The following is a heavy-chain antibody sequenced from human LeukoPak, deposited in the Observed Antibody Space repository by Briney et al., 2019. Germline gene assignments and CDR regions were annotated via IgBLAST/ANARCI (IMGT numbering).Heavy chain of an antibody. CDR1: GYTFTTYA. Sequence: ASVKVSCKASGYTFTTYAMHWVRQAPGQRLEWMGWINADNGNTKYSQKFQGRVTITRGTSASTAYMELSSLRSEGTAVYYCARDPVDCTNGVCYNYFDYWGQGTLVTVSS. CDR3: ARDPVDCTNGVCYNYFDY. CDR2: INADNGNT. J-gene: IGHJ4*02. V-gene: IGHV1-3*01. D-gene: IGHD2-8*01.